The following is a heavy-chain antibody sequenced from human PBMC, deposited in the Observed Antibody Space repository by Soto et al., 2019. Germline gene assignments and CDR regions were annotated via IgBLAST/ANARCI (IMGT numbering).Heavy chain of an antibody. Sequence: QVQLQESGPGLVKPSQTLSLTCTVSGGSISSGGYYWSWIRQHPGKGLEWIGYIYYSGSTYYNPSLKSRVTIXXDXSKXQFSLKLSSVTAADTAVYYCARCYCSSTSCYFIGYWGQGTLVTVSS. J-gene: IGHJ4*02. V-gene: IGHV4-31*03. CDR2: IYYSGST. CDR1: GGSISSGGYY. CDR3: ARCYCSSTSCYFIGY. D-gene: IGHD2-2*01.